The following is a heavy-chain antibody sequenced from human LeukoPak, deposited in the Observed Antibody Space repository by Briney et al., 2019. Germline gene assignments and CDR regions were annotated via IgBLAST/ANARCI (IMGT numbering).Heavy chain of an antibody. Sequence: SETLSLTCTVSGGSISSSRSCWGWVRQPPGKGLEWIGYIYYSGSTYYNPSLKSRVTISVDTSKNQSSLNLSSVTAADTAVYYCARQRRPTVTSDFDYWGQGTLVTVSS. J-gene: IGHJ4*02. CDR1: GGSISSSRSC. CDR2: IYYSGST. CDR3: ARQRRPTVTSDFDY. V-gene: IGHV4-39*01. D-gene: IGHD4-17*01.